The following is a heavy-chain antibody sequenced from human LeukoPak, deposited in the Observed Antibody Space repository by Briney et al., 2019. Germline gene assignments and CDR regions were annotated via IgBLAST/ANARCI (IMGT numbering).Heavy chain of an antibody. Sequence: GRSLRLSCAASGFTFSSYAMHWVRQAPGKGLEWVAVISYDGSNKYYADSVKGRFTISRDNSKNTLYLQMNSLRAEDTAVYYCARDPNYYGSGSYYYFDYWGQGTLVTASS. CDR2: ISYDGSNK. CDR3: ARDPNYYGSGSYYYFDY. CDR1: GFTFSSYA. V-gene: IGHV3-30*04. J-gene: IGHJ4*02. D-gene: IGHD3-10*01.